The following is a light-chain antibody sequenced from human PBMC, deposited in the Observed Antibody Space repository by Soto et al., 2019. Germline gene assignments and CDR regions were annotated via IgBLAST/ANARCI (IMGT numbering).Light chain of an antibody. Sequence: EIVMTQSPATLSVSPGERATLSCRASQSVDNSHVAWYQQRRGLPPRLLIYGASNRASGIPDRFSGSGSGADFTLTISRLEPEDFAVYFCQRYGNSPPGTFGQGRRLEIK. CDR2: GAS. CDR3: QRYGNSPPGT. J-gene: IGKJ5*01. CDR1: QSVDNSH. V-gene: IGKV3-20*01.